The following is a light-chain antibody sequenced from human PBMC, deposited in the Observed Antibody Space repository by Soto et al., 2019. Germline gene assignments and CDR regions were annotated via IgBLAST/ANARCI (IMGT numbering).Light chain of an antibody. Sequence: EIVMTQSPATLSVSPGERVTLSFRARQSVGSNLAWYQQKPGQAPRLLIYGASTRATGIPAKFSGSGSGTEFTLTISSLQSEDFEVYYCQQYNKWPRTFGQGTKVDIK. V-gene: IGKV3-15*01. CDR2: GAS. J-gene: IGKJ1*01. CDR3: QQYNKWPRT. CDR1: QSVGSN.